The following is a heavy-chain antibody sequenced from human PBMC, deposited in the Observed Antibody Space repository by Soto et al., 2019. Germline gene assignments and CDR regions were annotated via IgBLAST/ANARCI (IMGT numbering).Heavy chain of an antibody. J-gene: IGHJ4*02. CDR3: ARGERVDYGDYVYDY. D-gene: IGHD4-17*01. V-gene: IGHV4-34*01. Sequence: SETLSLTCAVYGGSFSGYYWSWIRQPPGKGLEWIGEINHSGSTNYNPSLKSRVTISVDTSKNQFSLKLSSVTAADTAVYYCARGERVDYGDYVYDYWGQGILVTVSS. CDR2: INHSGST. CDR1: GGSFSGYY.